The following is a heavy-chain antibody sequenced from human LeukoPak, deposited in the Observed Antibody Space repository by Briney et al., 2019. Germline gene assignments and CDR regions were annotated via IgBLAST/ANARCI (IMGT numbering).Heavy chain of an antibody. CDR2: INPNSGGT. CDR3: ARDSSSSGWDPTNFFDY. CDR1: GYTFTGYY. V-gene: IGHV1-2*02. D-gene: IGHD6-19*01. J-gene: IGHJ4*02. Sequence: GASVKVSCKASGYTFTGYYMHWVRQAPGQGLEWMGWINPNSGGTNYAQKFQGRVTMTRDTSINTAYLELSRSDDTAVYYCARDSSSSGWDPTNFFDYWGQGTLVTVSS.